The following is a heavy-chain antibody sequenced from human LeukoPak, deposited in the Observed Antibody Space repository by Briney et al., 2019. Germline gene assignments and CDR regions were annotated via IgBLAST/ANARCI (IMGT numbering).Heavy chain of an antibody. CDR3: AKGYFKYGAYYYSMDV. V-gene: IGHV3-23*01. Sequence: GGSLRLSCAASGFTLSNYVISWVRQTPGKGLEWVSAISGSGGTAYYADSVKGRVTISRDNSKSTVYLQMNSLRAEDTALYYCAKGYFKYGAYYYSMDVWGQGTTVTVSS. CDR1: GFTLSNYV. CDR2: ISGSGGTA. D-gene: IGHD3-9*01. J-gene: IGHJ6*02.